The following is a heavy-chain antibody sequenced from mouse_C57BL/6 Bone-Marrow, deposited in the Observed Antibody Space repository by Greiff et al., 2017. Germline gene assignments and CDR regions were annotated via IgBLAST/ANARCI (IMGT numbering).Heavy chain of an antibody. CDR2: IDPANGNT. V-gene: IGHV14-3*01. D-gene: IGHD1-1*01. CDR3: ARSYYGSSDWFAY. CDR1: GFNIKNTY. Sequence: EVQLQESVAELVRPGASVKLSCTASGFNIKNTYMHWVKQRPEQGLEWIGRIDPANGNTKYAPKFQGKATITADTSSNTAYLQLSSLTSEDTAIYYCARSYYGSSDWFAYWGQGTLVTVSA. J-gene: IGHJ3*01.